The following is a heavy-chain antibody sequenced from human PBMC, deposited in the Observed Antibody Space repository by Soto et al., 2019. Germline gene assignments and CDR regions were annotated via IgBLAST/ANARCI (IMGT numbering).Heavy chain of an antibody. CDR3: ARVDYDYIWGSYRPTLFDY. D-gene: IGHD3-16*02. CDR2: IYHSGST. Sequence: PSETLSLTCAVSSGSISSSNWWSWVRQPPGKGLEWIGEIYHSGSTNYNPSLKSRVTISVDKSKNQFSLKLSSVTAADTAVYYCARVDYDYIWGSYRPTLFDYWGQGTLVTVSS. CDR1: SGSISSSNW. V-gene: IGHV4-4*02. J-gene: IGHJ4*02.